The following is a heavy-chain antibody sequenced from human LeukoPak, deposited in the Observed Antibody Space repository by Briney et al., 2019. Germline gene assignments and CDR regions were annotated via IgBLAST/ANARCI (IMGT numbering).Heavy chain of an antibody. V-gene: IGHV3-23*01. D-gene: IGHD5-24*01. J-gene: IGHJ6*02. CDR1: GFTFSSYA. CDR2: ISGSGGST. Sequence: GGSLRLSCAASGFTFSSYAMSWVRQAPGKGLEWVSAISGSGGSTYYADSVKGRFTISRDNSKNTLYLQMNSLRAEDTAVYYCASWRRGDGYNPYYYYGMDVWGQGTTVTVSS. CDR3: ASWRRGDGYNPYYYYGMDV.